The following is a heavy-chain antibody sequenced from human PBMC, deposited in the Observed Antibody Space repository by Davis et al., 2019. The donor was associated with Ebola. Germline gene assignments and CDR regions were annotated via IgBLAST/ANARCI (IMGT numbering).Heavy chain of an antibody. CDR1: GGSISSGAYS. J-gene: IGHJ3*02. Sequence: MPSETLSLTCTVSGGSISSGAYSWSWIRQPPGKGLEWIGFIFDSGSTYYNPSLKSRVTISIDTSRNHFSLNLSPVTAADTAVYYCARAPRLTYNYDRSGYYGAFDIWGQGTMVTVSS. V-gene: IGHV4-30-4*07. CDR3: ARAPRLTYNYDRSGYYGAFDI. CDR2: IFDSGST. D-gene: IGHD3-22*01.